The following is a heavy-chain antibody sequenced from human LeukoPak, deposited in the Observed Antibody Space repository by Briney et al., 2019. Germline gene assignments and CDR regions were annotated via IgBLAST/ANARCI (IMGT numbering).Heavy chain of an antibody. D-gene: IGHD3-3*01. CDR3: ATDLLRFLEWAVDY. CDR1: GYTLTELS. V-gene: IGHV1-24*01. CDR2: FDPEDGET. J-gene: IGHJ4*02. Sequence: ASVKVSCKVSGYTLTELSMHWVRQAPGKGLEWMGGFDPEDGETIYAQKFQGRVTMTEDTSTDTAYMELSSLRSEDTAVYYCATDLLRFLEWAVDYWGQGTLVTVSS.